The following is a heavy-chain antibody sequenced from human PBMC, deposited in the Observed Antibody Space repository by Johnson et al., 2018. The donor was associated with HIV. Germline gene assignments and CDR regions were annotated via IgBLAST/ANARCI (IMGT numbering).Heavy chain of an antibody. CDR1: GFSVSSNY. Sequence: VQLVESGGGLIQPGGSLRLSCAASGFSVSSNYMTWVRQGPGKGLEWVSVIYSGGNTYYADSVRGRFTISRDNSKNTLYLQMNNLRAEDTAVYFCARGCGGDCAHQEAFDIWGQGTMVTVSS. CDR2: IYSGGNT. V-gene: IGHV3-53*01. J-gene: IGHJ3*02. D-gene: IGHD2-21*02. CDR3: ARGCGGDCAHQEAFDI.